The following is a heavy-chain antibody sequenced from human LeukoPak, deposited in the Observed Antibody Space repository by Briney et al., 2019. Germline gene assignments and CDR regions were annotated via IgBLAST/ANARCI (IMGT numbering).Heavy chain of an antibody. Sequence: PGGSLRLSCAASGFIFRNYVMSWVRQAPGKGPEWVSALSASGGNTYYTDSVKGRFTISRDNSKNTLYLQLSSLRVEDTALYYCAKTSDAGFDPWGQGTLVTVSP. CDR2: LSASGGNT. J-gene: IGHJ5*02. CDR1: GFIFRNYV. V-gene: IGHV3-23*01. CDR3: AKTSDAGFDP.